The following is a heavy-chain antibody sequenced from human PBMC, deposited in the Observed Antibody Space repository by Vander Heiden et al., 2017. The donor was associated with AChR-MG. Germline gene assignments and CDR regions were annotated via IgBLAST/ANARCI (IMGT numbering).Heavy chain of an antibody. CDR2: INHSGST. Sequence: QVQLQQWGAGLLKPSATLSLTCAVYGGSFSGSYWSWIRQPPGKGLEWIGEINHSGSTNYNPSLKSRVTISVDTSKNQFSLKLSSVTAADTAVYYCARQTDYSKRPYFDYWGQGTLVTVSS. V-gene: IGHV4-34*01. J-gene: IGHJ4*02. D-gene: IGHD2-15*01. CDR1: GGSFSGSY. CDR3: ARQTDYSKRPYFDY.